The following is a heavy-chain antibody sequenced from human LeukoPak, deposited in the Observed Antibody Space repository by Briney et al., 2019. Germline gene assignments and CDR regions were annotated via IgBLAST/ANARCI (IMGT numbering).Heavy chain of an antibody. Sequence: GGSLRLSCAASGFTFSDYYMSWIRQAPGKGLEWVSYISSSSSTIYYADSVKGRFTISRDNAKNSLYLQMNSLRAGDTAVYYCARTMVRGVITHLGYWGQGTLVTVSS. D-gene: IGHD3-10*01. CDR3: ARTMVRGVITHLGY. V-gene: IGHV3-11*01. CDR2: ISSSSSTI. CDR1: GFTFSDYY. J-gene: IGHJ4*02.